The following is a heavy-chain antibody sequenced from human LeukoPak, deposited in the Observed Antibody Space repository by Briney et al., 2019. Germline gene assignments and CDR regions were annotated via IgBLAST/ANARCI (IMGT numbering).Heavy chain of an antibody. CDR3: ARAGPSYYYDSSGSTP. J-gene: IGHJ5*02. Sequence: ASVKVSCKASGYTFTSYGISWVRRAPGQGLEWMGWISAYNGNTNYAQKLQGRVTMTTDTSTSTAYMELRSLRSDDTAVYYCARAGPSYYYDSSGSTPWGQGTLVTVSS. CDR1: GYTFTSYG. V-gene: IGHV1-18*01. CDR2: ISAYNGNT. D-gene: IGHD3-22*01.